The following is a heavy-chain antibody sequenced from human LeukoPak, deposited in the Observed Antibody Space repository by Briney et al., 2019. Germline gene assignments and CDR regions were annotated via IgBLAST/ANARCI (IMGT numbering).Heavy chain of an antibody. Sequence: GGSLRLSCAASGFTFSSYAMSWVRQAPGKGLEWVSAISGSGGSTYYADSVKGRFTISRDNSKNTLYLQMNSLRAEDTAVYYCAKPERGYLLYYYMDVWGKGTTVTVSS. V-gene: IGHV3-23*01. J-gene: IGHJ6*03. CDR1: GFTFSSYA. CDR3: AKPERGYLLYYYMDV. D-gene: IGHD3-3*01. CDR2: ISGSGGST.